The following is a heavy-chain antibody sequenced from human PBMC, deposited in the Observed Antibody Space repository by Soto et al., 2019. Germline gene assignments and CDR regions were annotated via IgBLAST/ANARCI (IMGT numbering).Heavy chain of an antibody. CDR3: ARVVLLWFGELHFEY. J-gene: IGHJ4*02. CDR2: IYWDDDK. Sequence: QITLKESGPTLVKPTQTLTLTCTFSGFSLSTSGVGVGWIRQPPGKALEWLALIYWDDDKRYSPSLKSRLTITKDTSKNQVVLTMTNMDPVDTATYYCARVVLLWFGELHFEYWGQGTLVTVSS. CDR1: GFSLSTSGVG. V-gene: IGHV2-5*02. D-gene: IGHD3-10*01.